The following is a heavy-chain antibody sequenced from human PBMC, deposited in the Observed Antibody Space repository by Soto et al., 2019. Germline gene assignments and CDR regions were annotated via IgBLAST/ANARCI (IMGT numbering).Heavy chain of an antibody. J-gene: IGHJ6*02. CDR2: IYYSGST. CDR1: GGSISSYY. Sequence: SETLSLTCTVSGGSISSYYWSWIRQPPGKGLEWIGYIYYSGSTNYNPSLKSRVTISVDTSKNQFSLKLSSVTSADTAVYYCARAVSRPGNYYYYYGMDVWGQGTTVTVSS. CDR3: ARAVSRPGNYYYYYGMDV. V-gene: IGHV4-59*01.